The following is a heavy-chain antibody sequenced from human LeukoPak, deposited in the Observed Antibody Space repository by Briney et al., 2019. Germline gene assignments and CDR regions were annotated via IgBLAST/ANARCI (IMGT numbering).Heavy chain of an antibody. V-gene: IGHV1-2*04. D-gene: IGHD2-2*01. CDR2: INPNSGGT. Sequence: ASVKVSCKASGYSFTGYYMHWVRQAPGQGLEWMGWINPNSGGTNYAQKFQGWVTMTRDTSISTAYMELSRLGSDDTAVYYCARDRLLEGYCSSTSCWPYYYYGMDVWGQGTTVTVSS. CDR1: GYSFTGYY. CDR3: ARDRLLEGYCSSTSCWPYYYYGMDV. J-gene: IGHJ6*02.